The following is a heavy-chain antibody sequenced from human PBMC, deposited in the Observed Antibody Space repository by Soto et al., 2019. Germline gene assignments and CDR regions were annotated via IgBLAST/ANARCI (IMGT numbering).Heavy chain of an antibody. CDR3: ARGQDVCAHFFDS. Sequence: GGSLRPSCEVSGFTLGGFDMHWVRHPTGKGRGWVATIGTAGDTYYTVSVKGRFTISRDNAKNTLSLQMNSLRAGDTAVYFCARGQDVCAHFFDSWGQGTQVTVSS. CDR1: GFTLGGFD. D-gene: IGHD2-21*01. J-gene: IGHJ4*01. V-gene: IGHV3-13*01. CDR2: IGTAGDT.